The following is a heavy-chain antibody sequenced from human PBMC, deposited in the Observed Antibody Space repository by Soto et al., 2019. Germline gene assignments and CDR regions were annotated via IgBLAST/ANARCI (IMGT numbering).Heavy chain of an antibody. CDR1: GFSLTTYGVG. Sequence: GSGPTLVNPTQTLTLTCTFSGFSLTTYGVGVGWVRQPPGKALEWLALIYWDDDKRYNPSLKSRLTITKDTSKNHVVLTMTSMDPVDTATYYCAHRLTLNSDWNYGRFDYWGQGTLVTVSS. CDR3: AHRLTLNSDWNYGRFDY. D-gene: IGHD1-7*01. V-gene: IGHV2-5*02. J-gene: IGHJ4*02. CDR2: IYWDDDK.